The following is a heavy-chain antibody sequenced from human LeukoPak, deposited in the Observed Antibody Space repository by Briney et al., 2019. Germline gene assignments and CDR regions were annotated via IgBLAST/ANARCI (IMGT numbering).Heavy chain of an antibody. D-gene: IGHD2-15*01. Sequence: PGGSLRLSCTASGFDFSNSFMTWVRQAPGKGLEWISYISSRSTTIYYADSVKGRFTISRDNGKNTVYLQMNNLRVDDTAVFYCGKGSLAVPATPLDFWGHGTLVTVSS. J-gene: IGHJ4*01. V-gene: IGHV3-11*01. CDR3: GKGSLAVPATPLDF. CDR2: ISSRSTTI. CDR1: GFDFSNSF.